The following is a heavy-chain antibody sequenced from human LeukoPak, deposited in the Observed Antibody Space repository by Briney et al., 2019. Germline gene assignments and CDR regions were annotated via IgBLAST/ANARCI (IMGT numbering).Heavy chain of an antibody. D-gene: IGHD5-18*01. J-gene: IGHJ4*02. V-gene: IGHV3-66*04. CDR2: IYSGGNT. CDR1: GVTVSSNY. CDR3: ARQQDTTNPGY. Sequence: GGSLRLSCAASGVTVSSNYMNWVRQAPGKGLEWVSIIYSGGNTYYADSVKGRFTISRDNSENTLYLQMNGLRAEDTAVYYCARQQDTTNPGYWGQGTLVTVSS.